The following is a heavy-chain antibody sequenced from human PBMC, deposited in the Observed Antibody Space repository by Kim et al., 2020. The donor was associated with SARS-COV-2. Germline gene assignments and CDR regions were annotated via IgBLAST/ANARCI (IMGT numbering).Heavy chain of an antibody. CDR2: TYYRSKWFN. Sequence: SQTLSLTCAISGDSVSSNSAAWNWIRQSPSRGLEWLGRTYYRSKWFNDYAVSVKSRITINPDTSKNQVSLQLNSVTPEDTAVYYRARDPLVAGRGGMDVWGQGTTVTVSS. V-gene: IGHV6-1*01. J-gene: IGHJ6*02. D-gene: IGHD6-19*01. CDR1: GDSVSSNSAA. CDR3: ARDPLVAGRGGMDV.